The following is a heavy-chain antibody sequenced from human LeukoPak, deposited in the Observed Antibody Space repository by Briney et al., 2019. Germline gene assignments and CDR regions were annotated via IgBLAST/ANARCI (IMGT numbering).Heavy chain of an antibody. D-gene: IGHD6-19*01. Sequence: GGSLRLSCAASGFTFSSYGMRWVRQAPGKGLEWVAVIWYDGSNKYYADSVKGRFTISRDNSKNTLYLQMNSLRAEDTAVYYCARGAVAGPTGYYYGMDVWGQGATVTVSS. CDR1: GFTFSSYG. CDR2: IWYDGSNK. CDR3: ARGAVAGPTGYYYGMDV. V-gene: IGHV3-33*01. J-gene: IGHJ6*02.